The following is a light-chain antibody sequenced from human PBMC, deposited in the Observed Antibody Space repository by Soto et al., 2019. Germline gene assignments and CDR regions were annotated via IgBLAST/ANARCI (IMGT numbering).Light chain of an antibody. J-gene: IGKJ1*01. V-gene: IGKV1-5*01. CDR2: HAS. CDR3: QHYNSYSEA. Sequence: DIKMTQSPSTLSASVGDRVTITCRASQSISTSLTWYQQKPGKAPKLLIYHASSLESGVPSRFSGSGSGTEFTLTISSLQPDDFATYYCQHYNSYSEAFGQGTKGGYQ. CDR1: QSISTS.